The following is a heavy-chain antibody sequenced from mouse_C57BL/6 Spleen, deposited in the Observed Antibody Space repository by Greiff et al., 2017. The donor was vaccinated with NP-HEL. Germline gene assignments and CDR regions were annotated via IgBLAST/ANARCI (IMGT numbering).Heavy chain of an antibody. CDR1: GYTFTSYW. D-gene: IGHD2-4*01. CDR3: ARFPYDSSAVDY. V-gene: IGHV1-61*01. J-gene: IGHJ4*01. Sequence: QVHVKQPGAELVRPGSSVKLSCKASGYTFTSYWMDWVKQRPGQGLEWIGNIYPSDSETHYNQKFKDKATVTVDKSSSTAYMQLSSLTSEDSAVYYCARFPYDSSAVDYWGQGTSVTVSS. CDR2: IYPSDSET.